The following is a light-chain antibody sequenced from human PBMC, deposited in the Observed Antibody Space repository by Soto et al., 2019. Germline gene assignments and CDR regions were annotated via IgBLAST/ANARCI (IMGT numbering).Light chain of an antibody. CDR2: DAS. Sequence: DNPLTQSPSSLSASVGDRVTITCRARHSINDWLAWYQQKPGKAPKLLIYDASSLESGVPSRFSGGGSGTEFSLIISSLEPDDFAVYYCQQRYNWPLTFGGGTKVEIK. V-gene: IGKV1-5*01. J-gene: IGKJ4*01. CDR1: HSINDW. CDR3: QQRYNWPLT.